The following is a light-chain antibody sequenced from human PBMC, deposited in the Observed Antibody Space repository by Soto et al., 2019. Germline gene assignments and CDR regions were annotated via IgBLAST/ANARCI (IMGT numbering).Light chain of an antibody. Sequence: EIVMTQSPVTLSVSPGEGVTLSCRASQSVSRNLAWYQQKPGQAPRLLIYDASARAPDSPARFSGSGSGTDFTLTVSRLQAEDFAVYYCQQYTNWPLTFGGGTRVEIK. CDR3: QQYTNWPLT. CDR2: DAS. V-gene: IGKV3-15*01. J-gene: IGKJ4*01. CDR1: QSVSRN.